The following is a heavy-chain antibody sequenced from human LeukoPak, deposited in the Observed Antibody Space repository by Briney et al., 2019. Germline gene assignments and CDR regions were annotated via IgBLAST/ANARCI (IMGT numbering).Heavy chain of an antibody. V-gene: IGHV4-59*08. CDR3: ARHSSATDPSDY. J-gene: IGHJ4*01. CDR2: VYSSGST. CDR1: GGSISSYH. Sequence: SETLSLTCTVSGGSISSYHWNWIRQPPGKGLEWIGYVYSSGSTNYNPSLRSRVTISVDTSKNQFSLKLTSVTAADTAVYYCARHSSATDPSDYWGHGTLVTVSS.